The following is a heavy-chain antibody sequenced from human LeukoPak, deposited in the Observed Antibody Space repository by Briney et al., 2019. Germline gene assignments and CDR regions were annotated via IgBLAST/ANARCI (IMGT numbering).Heavy chain of an antibody. CDR3: GXXXXITMVRGGQWYYYMDV. J-gene: IGHJ6*03. CDR2: INPSGGST. CDR1: GYTFTSYY. V-gene: IGHV1-46*01. Sequence: AXVKVSXKAXGYTFTSYYIHWVRQAPGQGLEWMGFINPSGGSTNYAQKFQGRVTMTRDTSTRTVYMELSSLREKDTAVYYCGXXXXITMVRGGQWYYYMDVWGKGTTVTISS. D-gene: IGHD3-10*01.